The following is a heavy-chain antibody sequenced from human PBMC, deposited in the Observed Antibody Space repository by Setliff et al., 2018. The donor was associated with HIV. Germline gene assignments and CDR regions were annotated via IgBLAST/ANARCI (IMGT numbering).Heavy chain of an antibody. CDR2: ISAYNGNT. Sequence: WASVKVSCKASGYTFSSFGISWVRQAPGQGLEWMGWISAYNGNTKSAQNLQGRVTMTTDTSTSTAHMELRSLRSDDTAVYYCARDRECMDVWGKGTTVTVSS. V-gene: IGHV1-18*01. CDR3: ARDRECMDV. CDR1: GYTFSSFG. J-gene: IGHJ6*03.